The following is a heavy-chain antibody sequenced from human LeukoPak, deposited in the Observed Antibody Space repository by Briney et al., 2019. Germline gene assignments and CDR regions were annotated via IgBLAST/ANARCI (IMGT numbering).Heavy chain of an antibody. CDR1: GFTFSSYG. Sequence: GGSLRLSCAASGFTFSSYGMHWVRQAPGKGLEWVAVISYDGSNKYYADSVKGRFTISRDNSKNTLYLQMNSLRAEDTAVYYCAKDIANYDILTGYYLDYWGQGTLVTVSS. D-gene: IGHD3-9*01. J-gene: IGHJ4*02. CDR2: ISYDGSNK. CDR3: AKDIANYDILTGYYLDY. V-gene: IGHV3-30*18.